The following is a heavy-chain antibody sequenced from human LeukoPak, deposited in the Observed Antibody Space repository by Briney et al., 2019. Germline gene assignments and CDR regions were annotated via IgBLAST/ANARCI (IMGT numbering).Heavy chain of an antibody. CDR3: AKRDPSGTFPYYFDQ. J-gene: IGHJ4*02. Sequence: GGSLRLSCVASGFTLRSSAMSGVRQAPGKGLDWVSAISESGGNTYYENSVKGRFTISRDNSKNTLYLQMDSLRAEDTAIYYCAKRDPSGTFPYYFDQWGQGTLVTVSS. CDR1: GFTLRSSA. D-gene: IGHD3-10*01. V-gene: IGHV3-23*01. CDR2: ISESGGNT.